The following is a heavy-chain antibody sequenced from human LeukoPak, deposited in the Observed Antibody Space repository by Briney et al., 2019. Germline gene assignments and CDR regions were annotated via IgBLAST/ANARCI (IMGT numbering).Heavy chain of an antibody. CDR2: IYYSGST. J-gene: IGHJ4*02. Sequence: SETLSLTCTVSGGSISNYYWSWIRQPPGKGLEWIGYIYYSGSTNYNPSLKSRVTISVDTSKNQFSLKLSSVTAADTAVYYCASRAPYCSGGSCRTFDYWGQGTLVTVSS. D-gene: IGHD2-15*01. CDR3: ASRAPYCSGGSCRTFDY. V-gene: IGHV4-59*12. CDR1: GGSISNYY.